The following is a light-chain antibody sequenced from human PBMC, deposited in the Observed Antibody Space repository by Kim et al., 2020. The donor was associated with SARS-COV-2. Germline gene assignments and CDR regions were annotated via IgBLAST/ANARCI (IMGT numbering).Light chain of an antibody. Sequence: EIVLTQSPATLSLSPGERVTLSCRASQSVSSYLAWYQRKPGQPPRLLIYDASNRATGIPTRFSGSGSGTDFTLTIISLEPEDFAVYYCQQRSSWPLTFGGGTKVDIK. CDR3: QQRSSWPLT. CDR2: DAS. V-gene: IGKV3-11*01. CDR1: QSVSSY. J-gene: IGKJ4*01.